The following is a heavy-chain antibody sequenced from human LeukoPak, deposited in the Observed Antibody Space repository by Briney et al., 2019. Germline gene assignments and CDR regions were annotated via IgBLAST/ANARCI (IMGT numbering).Heavy chain of an antibody. CDR3: ARVYYYDSSSDAFDI. V-gene: IGHV1-2*02. CDR1: GYTFTGYY. CDR2: INPNSGGT. J-gene: IGHJ3*02. D-gene: IGHD3-22*01. Sequence: ASVKVSCKASGYTFTGYYMHWVRQAPGHGLEWMGWINPNSGGTNYAQKFQGRVTMTRDTSISTAYMELSRLRSDDTAVYYCARVYYYDSSSDAFDIWGQGTMVTVSS.